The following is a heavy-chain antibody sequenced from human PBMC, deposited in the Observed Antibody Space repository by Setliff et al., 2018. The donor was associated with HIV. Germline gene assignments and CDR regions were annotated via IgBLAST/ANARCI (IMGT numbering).Heavy chain of an antibody. Sequence: ASVKVSCKASGYTFSRYGITWVRQAPGQGLEWMGWISASNGNTNYAQKIQGRVTMTTDTSTSTAYMELRSLRSDDTAVYYCARAGAEVTSHFDWWGQGTLVTVSS. V-gene: IGHV1-18*01. CDR2: ISASNGNT. CDR1: GYTFSRYG. D-gene: IGHD2-21*02. CDR3: ARAGAEVTSHFDW. J-gene: IGHJ4*02.